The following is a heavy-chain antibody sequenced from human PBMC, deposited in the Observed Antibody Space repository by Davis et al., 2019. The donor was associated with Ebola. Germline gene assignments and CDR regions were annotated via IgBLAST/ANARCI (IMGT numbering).Heavy chain of an antibody. V-gene: IGHV4-4*08. J-gene: IGHJ3*02. Sequence: MPSETLSLTCTVSGGSISSYYWSWIRQPPGKGLEWIGYIYYSGSTNYNPSLKSRVTISVDTSKNQFSLKLSSVTAADTAVYYCARDVYDYVWGTDAFDIWGQGTMVTVSS. CDR1: GGSISSYY. CDR3: ARDVYDYVWGTDAFDI. D-gene: IGHD3-16*01. CDR2: IYYSGST.